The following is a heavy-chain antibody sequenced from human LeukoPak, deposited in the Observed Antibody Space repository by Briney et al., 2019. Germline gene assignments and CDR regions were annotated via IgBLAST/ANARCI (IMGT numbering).Heavy chain of an antibody. CDR3: VRTPTCSSGSCYPNWFDS. CDR2: VYPGDSHT. CDR1: GYSFTNNW. Sequence: GESLKISCQSSGYSFTNNWIGWVRHMPGKGLDWMAIVYPGDSHTKYNPSFQGQVTISADKSSSTAYLQWISLRASDTAIYYCVRTPTCSSGSCYPNWFDSWGQGTLVTVSS. D-gene: IGHD2-15*01. V-gene: IGHV5-51*01. J-gene: IGHJ5*01.